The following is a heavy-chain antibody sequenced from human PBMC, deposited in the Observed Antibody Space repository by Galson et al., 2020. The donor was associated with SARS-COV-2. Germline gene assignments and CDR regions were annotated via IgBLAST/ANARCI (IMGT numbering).Heavy chain of an antibody. CDR3: AHRFRYYYDFWSGMTTEAGNWFDP. D-gene: IGHD3-3*01. Sequence: SGPPPVTPSQTLTPTCTFSGFSLSTSGVGVGWIRQPPGKALEWLAPIYWHADKRYXPXXXTXLTITKDTSKNRVVLTMTNMDPVDTATYYCAHRFRYYYDFWSGMTTEAGNWFDPWGQGTLVTVSS. J-gene: IGHJ5*02. CDR2: IYWHADK. V-gene: IGHV2-5*01. CDR1: GFSLSTSGVG.